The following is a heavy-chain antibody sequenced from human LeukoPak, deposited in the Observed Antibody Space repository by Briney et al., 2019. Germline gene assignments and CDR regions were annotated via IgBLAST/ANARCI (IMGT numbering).Heavy chain of an antibody. J-gene: IGHJ4*02. CDR1: GGSISSSNW. V-gene: IGHV4-4*02. D-gene: IGHD3-3*01. CDR3: ARGSYYDFWSGYQD. Sequence: PSETLSLTCAVSGGSISSSNWWSWVRQPPGKGLEWIGEIYHSGSTNYNPSLKSRVTISVDKSKNQFSLKLSSVTAADTAVYYCARGSYYDFWSGYQDWGQGTLVTVSS. CDR2: IYHSGST.